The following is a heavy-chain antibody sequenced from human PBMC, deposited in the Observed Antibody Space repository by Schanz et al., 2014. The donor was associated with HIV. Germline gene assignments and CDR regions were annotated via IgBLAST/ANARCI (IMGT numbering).Heavy chain of an antibody. CDR1: GGTFNIYG. CDR2: FIPVFGTA. V-gene: IGHV1-69*01. J-gene: IGHJ4*02. Sequence: QVQLVQSGAEVKKPGSSVKVSCKASGGTFNIYGISWVRQAPGQGLEWMGGFIPVFGTANYAQKFQGRVTMTADESTSTAYMELSSLRSEDTAVYYCASLVGATGLELDYWGQGTLVTVSS. CDR3: ASLVGATGLELDY. D-gene: IGHD1-26*01.